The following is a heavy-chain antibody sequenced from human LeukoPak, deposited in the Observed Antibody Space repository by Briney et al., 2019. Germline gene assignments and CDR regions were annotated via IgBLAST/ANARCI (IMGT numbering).Heavy chain of an antibody. CDR3: AKESDGDPAY. CDR1: GFTFSSYA. J-gene: IGHJ4*02. CDR2: ISYDGSNK. Sequence: GGSLRLSCAASGFTFSSYAMHWVRQAPGKGLEWVAVISYDGSNKYYADSVKGRFTISRDNSKNTLYLQMNSLRAEDTAVYYCAKESDGDPAYWGQGTLVTVSP. D-gene: IGHD4-17*01. V-gene: IGHV3-30*04.